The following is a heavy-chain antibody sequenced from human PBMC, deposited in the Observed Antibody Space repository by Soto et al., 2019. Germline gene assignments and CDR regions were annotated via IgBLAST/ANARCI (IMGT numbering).Heavy chain of an antibody. V-gene: IGHV4-4*08. CDR3: ERLGGYCSGSSCHGYYAMDV. CDR2: VSSTGST. D-gene: IGHD2-2*01. Sequence: PSETLSLTCTVSCASITQYYWNWIRQSPGKGLEWIVSVSSTGSTVYNPSLTSRVTVSLDTSKNQFSLRVTSVTAADTAMYYCERLGGYCSGSSCHGYYAMDVWGQGITVTVSS. CDR1: CASITQYY. J-gene: IGHJ6*02.